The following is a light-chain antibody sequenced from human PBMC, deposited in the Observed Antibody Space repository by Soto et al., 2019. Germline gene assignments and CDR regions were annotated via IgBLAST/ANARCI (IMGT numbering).Light chain of an antibody. Sequence: EIVMTQSPATLSVSPGETATLSCRASQSISGNLAWYQQKPGQVPRLLMFRTSTRATGFPARFSGSGSGTEFNLTISSLQSEDFGIYYCQQYNNWPRATFGGGTKVDI. V-gene: IGKV3-15*01. CDR3: QQYNNWPRAT. CDR1: QSISGN. J-gene: IGKJ4*01. CDR2: RTS.